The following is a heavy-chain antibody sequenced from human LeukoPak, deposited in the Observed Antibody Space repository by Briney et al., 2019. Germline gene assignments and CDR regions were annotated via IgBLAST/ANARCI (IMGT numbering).Heavy chain of an antibody. J-gene: IGHJ4*02. Sequence: GGSLRLSCAASGFTFGGYAMNWFRQAPGKGLEWLSHISSTVGTIYYADSVKGRLTFSRDKAKHSLYLQMNRLRAEDTAVYYCANSDPSGDSLIEMWGEGPLDTVSS. CDR3: ANSDPSGDSLIEM. V-gene: IGHV3-48*03. CDR1: GFTFGGYA. CDR2: ISSTVGTI. D-gene: IGHD4-17*01.